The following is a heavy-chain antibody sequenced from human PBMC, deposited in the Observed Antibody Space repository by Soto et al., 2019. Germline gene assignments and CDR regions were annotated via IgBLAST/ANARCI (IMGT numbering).Heavy chain of an antibody. J-gene: IGHJ6*02. D-gene: IGHD2-15*01. CDR3: ERGDREDILVVVGARPGEYGIDI. Sequence: QVQLVESGGGVVQPGGSLRLSCAASGFTFRNYAMHWVRQAPGKGLECLAVIAYDGSNVLYRDSVKGRFTISRDNSKNTLYLHMTRLRSEDTGVHYCERGDREDILVVVGARPGEYGIDIWGRGTTVSVSS. CDR1: GFTFRNYA. CDR2: IAYDGSNV. V-gene: IGHV3-30-3*01.